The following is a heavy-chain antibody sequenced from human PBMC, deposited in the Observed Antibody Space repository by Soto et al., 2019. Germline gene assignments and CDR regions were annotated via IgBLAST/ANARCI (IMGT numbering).Heavy chain of an antibody. CDR1: GSSIICHF. V-gene: IGHV4-59*11. Sequence: SENLPLTCTVSGSSIICHFWSWIRQPPGKRLEWIGYIYYSGGAFYNPSLMSRATISVDTSKNQFSLKVISVTAADTAIYYCATGSKSDFDYWGQGTLVT. J-gene: IGHJ4*02. CDR2: IYYSGGA. CDR3: ATGSKSDFDY. D-gene: IGHD1-26*01.